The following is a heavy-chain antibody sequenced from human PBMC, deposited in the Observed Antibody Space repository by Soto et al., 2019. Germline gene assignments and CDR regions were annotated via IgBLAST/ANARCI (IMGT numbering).Heavy chain of an antibody. Sequence: QVQLVQSGAEVKKPGASVKVSCKASGYTFSTYTMHWVRQAPGQRFEWMGWVNAGNGDTRYSQKFQGRVTITRDTLATTGYMELSSLSSEDTAVYYCARASSHHDGFDMWGQGTKVTVSS. J-gene: IGHJ3*02. CDR1: GYTFSTYT. CDR3: ARASSHHDGFDM. V-gene: IGHV1-3*01. CDR2: VNAGNGDT.